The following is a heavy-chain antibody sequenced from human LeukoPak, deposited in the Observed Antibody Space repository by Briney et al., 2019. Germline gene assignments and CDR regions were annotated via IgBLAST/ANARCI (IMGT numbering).Heavy chain of an antibody. J-gene: IGHJ6*02. Sequence: PGGSLRLSCAASGFTFSPYSMHWFRQPPGKGLEWVSYITTGSPTKYYADSVKGRFTISRDNAKNSLYLHMNSLRAEDTAVYYCAKDRDGSGSFQKKLGLWGQGTTVTVSS. CDR3: AKDRDGSGSFQKKLGL. CDR1: GFTFSPYS. V-gene: IGHV3-48*01. CDR2: ITTGSPTK. D-gene: IGHD3-10*01.